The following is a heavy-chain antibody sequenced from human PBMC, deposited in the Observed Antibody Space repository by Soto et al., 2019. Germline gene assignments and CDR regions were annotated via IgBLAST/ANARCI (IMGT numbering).Heavy chain of an antibody. J-gene: IGHJ6*02. D-gene: IGHD4-17*01. CDR2: IYYSGST. Sequence: ASETLSLTCTVSGGSISSYYWSWIRQPPGKGLEWIGYIYYSGSTNYNPSLKSRVTISVDTSKNQLSLKLSSVTAADTAVYYCARATVTTDYYYYGMDVWGQGTTVTVSS. CDR3: ARATVTTDYYYYGMDV. V-gene: IGHV4-59*01. CDR1: GGSISSYY.